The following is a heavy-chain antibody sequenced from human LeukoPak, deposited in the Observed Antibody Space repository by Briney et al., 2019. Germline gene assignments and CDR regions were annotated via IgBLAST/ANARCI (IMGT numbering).Heavy chain of an antibody. CDR1: GFTFSSYA. J-gene: IGHJ4*02. V-gene: IGHV3-23*01. Sequence: GGSLRLSCAASGFTFSSYAMSWVRQAPGKGLERVSATSGSGGSTYYADSVKGRFTISRDNSKNTLYLQMNSLRAEDTAVYYCAKDHCSSTSCYVFDYWGQGTLVTVSS. D-gene: IGHD2-2*01. CDR3: AKDHCSSTSCYVFDY. CDR2: TSGSGGST.